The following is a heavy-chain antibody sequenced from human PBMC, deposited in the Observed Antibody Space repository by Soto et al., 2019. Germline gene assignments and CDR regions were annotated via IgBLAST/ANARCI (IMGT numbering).Heavy chain of an antibody. D-gene: IGHD3-3*02. V-gene: IGHV1-18*01. J-gene: IGHJ4*02. Sequence: ASVKVSCKASGYSFTNFGISWVRQAPGQGLEWMGWISAYNGNTNYAQNLQGRVTMTTDASTSTAYMELRSLTSDDTAVYYCAKDLLATSIYYWGQGTLVTVSS. CDR1: GYSFTNFG. CDR3: AKDLLATSIYY. CDR2: ISAYNGNT.